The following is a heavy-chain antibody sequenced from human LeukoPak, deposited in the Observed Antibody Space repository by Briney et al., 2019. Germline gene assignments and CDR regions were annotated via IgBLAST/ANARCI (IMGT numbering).Heavy chain of an antibody. CDR1: SGSFSGYY. V-gene: IGHV4-34*01. J-gene: IGHJ4*02. Sequence: SETLSLTCAVDSGSFSGYYWSGIRRPPGKRLEWIGEINHSGSTNYNPSLNSRVTISVDTSKNQFSLKLSSVTAAETAVYYCARGAAGLVQYWGQGTLVTVSS. CDR2: INHSGST. CDR3: ARGAAGLVQY. D-gene: IGHD6-19*01.